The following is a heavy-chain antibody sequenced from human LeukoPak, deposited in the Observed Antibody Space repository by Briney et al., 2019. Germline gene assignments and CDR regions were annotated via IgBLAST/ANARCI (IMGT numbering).Heavy chain of an antibody. J-gene: IGHJ4*02. CDR2: IIPILGIA. D-gene: IGHD5-18*01. V-gene: IGHV1-69*04. CDR3: ATVDTAMAA. Sequence: SVKVSCKASGYTFTGYYMHWVRQAPGQGLEWMGRIIPILGIANYAQKFQGRVTITADKSTSTACMELSSLRSEDTAVYYCATVDTAMAAWGQGTLVTVSS. CDR1: GYTFTGYY.